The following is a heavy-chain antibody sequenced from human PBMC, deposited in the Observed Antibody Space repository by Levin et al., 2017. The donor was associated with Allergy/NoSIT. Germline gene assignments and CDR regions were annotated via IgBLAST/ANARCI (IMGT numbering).Heavy chain of an antibody. CDR3: AKVIMGSIFGNLINNFDY. J-gene: IGHJ4*02. Sequence: PGGSLRLSCAASGFTFSNYAMSWVRQAPGKGLEWVSAISGSGDGGDSTYYADSVKGRFTIYRDNSKNTLVLQMNSLRAEDTAVYFCAKVIMGSIFGNLINNFDYWGQGTLITVSS. D-gene: IGHD3-3*01. V-gene: IGHV3-23*01. CDR1: GFTFSNYA. CDR2: ISGSGDGGDST.